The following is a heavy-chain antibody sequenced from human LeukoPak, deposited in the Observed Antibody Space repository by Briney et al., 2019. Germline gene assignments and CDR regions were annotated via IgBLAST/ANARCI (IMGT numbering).Heavy chain of an antibody. Sequence: GWSLRLSCAASGFTLSSYAMHWVRQAPGKGLEYVSVISSNRGSTYYANSVKGRFTISRDNSKNKLYLQMGSLRAEDMAVYYCARGGLLWFGELSGYWGQGTLVTVSS. CDR3: ARGGLLWFGELSGY. V-gene: IGHV3-64*01. D-gene: IGHD3-10*01. CDR2: ISSNRGST. CDR1: GFTLSSYA. J-gene: IGHJ4*02.